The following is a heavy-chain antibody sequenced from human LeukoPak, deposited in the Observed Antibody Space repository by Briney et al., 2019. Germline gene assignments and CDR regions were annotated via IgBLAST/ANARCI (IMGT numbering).Heavy chain of an antibody. CDR3: VRGGTYWTVS. J-gene: IGHJ5*01. CDR1: GFVFSASY. CDR2: IKPDGSEK. Sequence: PGGSLRLSCAASGFVFSASYMSWVRKAPGKGLEWVATIKPDGSEKYHVDSVSGRFTISRDNTNDSLFLQMNSLRVDDTAVYYCVRGGTYWTVSWGQGTLVHVS. V-gene: IGHV3-7*01.